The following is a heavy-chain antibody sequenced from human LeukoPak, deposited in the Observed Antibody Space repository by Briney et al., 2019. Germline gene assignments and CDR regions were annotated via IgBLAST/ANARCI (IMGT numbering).Heavy chain of an antibody. CDR2: INHSGST. CDR3: ARWPGGSTIFGVVGASYYGMDV. CDR1: GGSFSGYY. D-gene: IGHD3-3*01. Sequence: PSETLSLTCAVYGGSFSGYYWSWIRQPPGKGLEWIGEINHSGSTNYNPSLKSRVTISVDTSKNQFSLKLSSVTAADTAVYYCARWPGGSTIFGVVGASYYGMDVWGQGTTVTVSS. V-gene: IGHV4-34*01. J-gene: IGHJ6*02.